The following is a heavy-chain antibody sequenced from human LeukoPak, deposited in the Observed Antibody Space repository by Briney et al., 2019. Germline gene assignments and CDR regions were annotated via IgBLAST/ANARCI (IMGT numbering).Heavy chain of an antibody. D-gene: IGHD6-19*01. CDR1: GFTFSSYA. V-gene: IGHV3-23*01. CDR3: ASVWRAVAGTKAPVY. CDR2: ISGSGGST. J-gene: IGHJ4*02. Sequence: GGSLRLSCAASGFTFSSYAMSWVRQAPGKGLEWVSAISGSGGSTYYADSVKGRFTISRDNAKNSLYLQMNSLRAEDTAVYYCASVWRAVAGTKAPVYWGQGTLVTVSS.